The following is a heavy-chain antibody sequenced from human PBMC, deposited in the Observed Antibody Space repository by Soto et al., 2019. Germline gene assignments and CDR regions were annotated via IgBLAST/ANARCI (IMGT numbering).Heavy chain of an antibody. D-gene: IGHD5-12*01. CDR1: GGSVYNNNW. Sequence: QVQLQESGPGLVEPSGTLSLTCAVSGGSVYNNNWWNWVRQPPGKGLEWIGEIFHSGSTNYNPSLRSRVHISMDKSKNQFSLTMSSVTATDTAVYYCGANPAIGYSGYDVDYWGQGALVTISS. CDR3: GANPAIGYSGYDVDY. J-gene: IGHJ4*02. CDR2: IFHSGST. V-gene: IGHV4-4*02.